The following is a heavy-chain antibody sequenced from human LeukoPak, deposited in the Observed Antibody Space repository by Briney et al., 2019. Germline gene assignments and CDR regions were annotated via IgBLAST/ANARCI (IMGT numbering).Heavy chain of an antibody. J-gene: IGHJ4*02. D-gene: IGHD6-19*01. CDR1: GFTFSNYW. CDR3: ARDLRSSGWSFDY. CDR2: INSDGSST. V-gene: IGHV3-74*01. Sequence: GGSLRLSCAASGFTFSNYWMHWVRQARGKGLVWVSRINSDGSSTNYADSVKGRFTISRDNAKNTLYLQMNSLRAEDTAVYYCARDLRSSGWSFDYWGQGALVTVSS.